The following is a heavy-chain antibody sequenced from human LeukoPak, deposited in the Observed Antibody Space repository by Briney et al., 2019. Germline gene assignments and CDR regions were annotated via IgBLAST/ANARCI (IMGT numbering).Heavy chain of an antibody. D-gene: IGHD5-12*01. J-gene: IGHJ4*02. CDR3: ARRYRGWSKYYFDY. V-gene: IGHV4-34*01. CDR2: INHSGST. Sequence: PSETLSLTCAVYGGSFSGYYWSWSRQPPGMGLEWIGEINHSGSTNYNPSLKSRVTISVDTSKNQFSLKLSSVTAADTAVYYCARRYRGWSKYYFDYWGQGTLVTVSS. CDR1: GGSFSGYY.